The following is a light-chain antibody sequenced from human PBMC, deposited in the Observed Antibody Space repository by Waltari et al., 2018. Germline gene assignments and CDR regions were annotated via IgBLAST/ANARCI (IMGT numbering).Light chain of an antibody. CDR1: QSVSNY. V-gene: IGKV3-11*01. Sequence: EILLTQSAATLSSSAGERANHSCSASQSVSNYLAWYQQKPGHAHTLLISDASNRATGIPARFSGSGSGTDFTLTISSLEPEDFAVYYCQHRRNWQGTFGPGTKVDI. CDR2: DAS. J-gene: IGKJ3*01. CDR3: QHRRNWQGT.